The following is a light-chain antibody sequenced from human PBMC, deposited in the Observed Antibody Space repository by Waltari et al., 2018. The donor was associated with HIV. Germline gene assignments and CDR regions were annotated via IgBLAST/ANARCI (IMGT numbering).Light chain of an antibody. CDR3: QQYGSSFIFT. CDR1: QSVSSNY. CDR2: GAS. V-gene: IGKV3-20*01. Sequence: EIVLTQSPGTLSLSPGERATLSCRASQSVSSNYLAWYQQKPGQPPRLLIYGASSRATGVPDRFNGSGSGTDFTLTISRLEPGDFAVYYCQQYGSSFIFTFGPGTKVDI. J-gene: IGKJ3*01.